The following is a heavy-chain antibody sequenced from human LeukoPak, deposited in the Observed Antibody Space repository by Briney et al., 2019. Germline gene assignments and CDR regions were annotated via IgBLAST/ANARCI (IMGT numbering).Heavy chain of an antibody. J-gene: IGHJ4*02. D-gene: IGHD6-13*01. CDR3: AREGVGSSWNLYY. CDR1: GGTFSSYA. CDR2: IIPILGIA. Sequence: ASVKVSCKASGGTFSSYAISWVRQAPGQGLEWMGRIIPILGIANYAQKFQGRVTITADKSTSTAYMELSSLRSEDTAVYYCAREGVGSSWNLYYWGQGTLVTVSS. V-gene: IGHV1-69*04.